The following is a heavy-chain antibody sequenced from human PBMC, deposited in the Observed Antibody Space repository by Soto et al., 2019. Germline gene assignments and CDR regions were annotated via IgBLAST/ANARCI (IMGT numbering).Heavy chain of an antibody. CDR1: GATLSSDW. V-gene: IGHV3-7*04. J-gene: IGHJ4*02. Sequence: EVRLVESGGGLVQPGGSLRLSCAVSGATLSSDWMNWVRQAPGKGLEWVAHTNQDGTEKYYVDSVKGRFTISRDNAKNFLYRQMNSLRGDDTAVYYCSGGGGDAFWGQGTLVTVSS. D-gene: IGHD3-16*01. CDR2: TNQDGTEK. CDR3: SGGGGDAF.